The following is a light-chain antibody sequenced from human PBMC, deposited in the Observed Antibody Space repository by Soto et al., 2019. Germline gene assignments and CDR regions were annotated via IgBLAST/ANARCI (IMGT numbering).Light chain of an antibody. Sequence: DIQMTQSPSTLSASVLDRVTITCRASQSIGDYLAWYQQKPGTAPKLLIYQASRLESGVPSRFNGSGSDTDFTLTISSLQPDDYATYYCQRYDTFSRTFGPGTKVDIK. V-gene: IGKV1-5*03. CDR1: QSIGDY. CDR3: QRYDTFSRT. J-gene: IGKJ1*01. CDR2: QAS.